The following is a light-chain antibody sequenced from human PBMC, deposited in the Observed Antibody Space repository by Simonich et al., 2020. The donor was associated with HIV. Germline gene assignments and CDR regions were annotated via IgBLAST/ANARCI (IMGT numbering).Light chain of an antibody. Sequence: DIVMTQSPDSLAVSLGERATINCKSRQSVLYSSNNKNYLAWYQQKPGQPPNLLFYGASTRESGVPDRFSGSGSGTDFTLTINSLQAEDVAVYYCQQYYSTPFTFGPGTKVDIK. CDR3: QQYYSTPFT. J-gene: IGKJ3*01. V-gene: IGKV4-1*01. CDR1: QSVLYSSNNKNY. CDR2: GAS.